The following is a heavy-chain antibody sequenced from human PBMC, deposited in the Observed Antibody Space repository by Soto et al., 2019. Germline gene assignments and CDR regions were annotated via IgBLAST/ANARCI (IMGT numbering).Heavy chain of an antibody. D-gene: IGHD3-3*01. CDR1: GGSISSSSYY. CDR2: IYYSGST. Sequence: SETLSLTCTVSGGSISSSSYYWDWIRQPPGKGLEWIGSIYYSGSTYYNPSLKSRVTISVDTSKSQFSLKLSSVTAADTAVYYCARHSRTVRSGYHNWFDPWGQGTLVTVSS. CDR3: ARHSRTVRSGYHNWFDP. V-gene: IGHV4-39*01. J-gene: IGHJ5*02.